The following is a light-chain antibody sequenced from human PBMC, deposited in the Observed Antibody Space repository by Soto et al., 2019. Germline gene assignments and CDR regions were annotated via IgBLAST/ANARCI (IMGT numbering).Light chain of an antibody. CDR3: AAWYDSLSGWV. CDR1: SSNIGSNY. V-gene: IGLV1-47*02. Sequence: QSVLTQPPSASGTPGQRVTISCSGSSSNIGSNYVYWYQQLPGTAPKLLIYSNNQRPSGVPDRFSGSKSGTSASLAISGLRSEDEADYYCAAWYDSLSGWVFGGGTKLTVL. CDR2: SNN. J-gene: IGLJ3*02.